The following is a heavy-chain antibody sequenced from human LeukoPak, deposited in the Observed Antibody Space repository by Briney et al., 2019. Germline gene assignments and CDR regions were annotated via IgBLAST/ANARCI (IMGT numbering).Heavy chain of an antibody. D-gene: IGHD2-15*01. J-gene: IGHJ5*02. CDR2: ISTYYHDT. CDR1: GYTFTNYG. CDR3: VRDYFCSGGTCDDCFDP. Sequence: GASVKVSCKASGYTFTNYGISWVRQAPGQGLEWMAWISTYYHDTNNAQKFRGRVTMTTDTSTSTAYMELRSLGSDDTAVYYCVRDYFCSGGTCDDCFDPWGEGTLVTVSS. V-gene: IGHV1-18*01.